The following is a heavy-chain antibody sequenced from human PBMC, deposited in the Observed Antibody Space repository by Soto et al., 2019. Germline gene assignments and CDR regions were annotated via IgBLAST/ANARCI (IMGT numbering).Heavy chain of an antibody. Sequence: QVQLVQSGAEVKKPGASVKVSCKASGYTFTSYDINWVRQATGQGLEWMGWMNPNSGNTGYAQKFQGRVTMTRNTSISRAYMELSSLRSEDTAVYYCARDRCSGGSCYRGFDYWGQGTLVTVSS. CDR3: ARDRCSGGSCYRGFDY. V-gene: IGHV1-8*01. J-gene: IGHJ4*02. CDR1: GYTFTSYD. D-gene: IGHD2-15*01. CDR2: MNPNSGNT.